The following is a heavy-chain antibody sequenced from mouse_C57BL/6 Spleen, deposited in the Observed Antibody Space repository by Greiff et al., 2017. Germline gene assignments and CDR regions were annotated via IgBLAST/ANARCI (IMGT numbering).Heavy chain of an antibody. V-gene: IGHV5-9-1*02. J-gene: IGHJ1*03. CDR2: ISSGGDYI. D-gene: IGHD1-1*01. CDR1: GFTFSSYA. Sequence: EVKLVESGEGLVKPGGSLKLSCAASGFTFSSYAMSWVRQTPEKRLEWVAYISSGGDYIYYADPVKGRFTISRDNARNTLYLQMSSLKSEDTAMYYCTRVFATTVVPYFDVWGTGTTVTVSS. CDR3: TRVFATTVVPYFDV.